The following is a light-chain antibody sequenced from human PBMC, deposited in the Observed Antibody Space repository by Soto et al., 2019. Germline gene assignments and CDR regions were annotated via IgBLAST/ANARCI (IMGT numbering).Light chain of an antibody. V-gene: IGKV3-20*01. CDR3: QHFGSSPPYT. Sequence: EVVLTQSPATLSLSPGDRATLSCRASQSLSTSHLAWYQHKPGQAPKLLIFGASNRAPDFPDRFTGSGSGTDFTLTISRLEPEDFAGYYCQHFGSSPPYTFGQGTKLE. CDR2: GAS. CDR1: QSLSTSH. J-gene: IGKJ2*01.